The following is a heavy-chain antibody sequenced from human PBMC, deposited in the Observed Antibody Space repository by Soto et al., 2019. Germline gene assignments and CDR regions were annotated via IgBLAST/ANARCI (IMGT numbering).Heavy chain of an antibody. J-gene: IGHJ6*02. CDR3: ARDHTGNYYYYYGMDV. CDR2: IWYDGSNK. CDR1: GFTFSSYG. Sequence: PGGSLRLSCAASGFTFSSYGMHWVRQAPGKRLEWVAVIWYDGSNKYYADSVKGRFTISRDNSKNTLYLQMNSLRAEDTAVYYCARDHTGNYYYYYGMDVWGQGTTVTVSS. V-gene: IGHV3-33*01.